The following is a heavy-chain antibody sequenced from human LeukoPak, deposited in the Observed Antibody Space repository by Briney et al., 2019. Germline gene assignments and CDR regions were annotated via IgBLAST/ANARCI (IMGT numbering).Heavy chain of an antibody. CDR1: GFTFDDYT. CDR3: AKGGPVVGDYYYAHV. V-gene: IGHV3-43*01. J-gene: IGHJ6*04. D-gene: IGHD1-26*01. CDR2: ISWDGGST. Sequence: PGGSLRLSCAASGFTFDDYTMHWVRQAPGKGLEWVSLISWDGGSTYYADSVKGRFTISRDNSKNTLYLQMNSLRAVDTAVYSCAKGGPVVGDYYYAHVWGKGTTVTVSS.